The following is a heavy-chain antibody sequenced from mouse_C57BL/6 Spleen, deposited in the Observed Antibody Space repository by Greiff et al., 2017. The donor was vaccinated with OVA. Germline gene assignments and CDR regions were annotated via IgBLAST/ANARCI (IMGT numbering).Heavy chain of an antibody. CDR3: AREDGDFAY. J-gene: IGHJ3*01. D-gene: IGHD2-13*01. V-gene: IGHV5-4*01. Sequence: EVQLQESGGGLVKPGGSLKLSCAASGFTFSSYAMSWVRQTPEKRLEWVASLSDGGSYTYYTDNVKGRFTISRDNAKNNLYLQMSHLKSEDTAMYYCAREDGDFAYWGQGTLVTVSA. CDR1: GFTFSSYA. CDR2: LSDGGSYT.